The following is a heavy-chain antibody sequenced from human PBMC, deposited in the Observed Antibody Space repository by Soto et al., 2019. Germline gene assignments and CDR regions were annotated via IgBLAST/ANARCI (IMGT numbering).Heavy chain of an antibody. V-gene: IGHV3-23*01. CDR3: ARGYSSGWYEGGNYFDY. Sequence: EVQLLESGGGLVQPGESLRVSCVASGFTFRSYAMTWVRQAPGKGLEWVSAISASGGKAYYADSVKGRFTISRDNSKNTLYLEMNSLRAEDTAVYYCARGYSSGWYEGGNYFDYWGQGTLVTVSS. J-gene: IGHJ4*02. D-gene: IGHD6-19*01. CDR2: ISASGGKA. CDR1: GFTFRSYA.